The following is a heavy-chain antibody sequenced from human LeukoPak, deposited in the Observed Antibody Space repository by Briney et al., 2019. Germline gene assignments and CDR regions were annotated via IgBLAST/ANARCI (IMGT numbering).Heavy chain of an antibody. V-gene: IGHV3-66*01. CDR1: GFTVSSNY. CDR3: ARAPSEWFGELSPYYYGMDV. CDR2: IYSGGST. Sequence: SGVSLRLSCAASGFTVSSNYMSWVRQAPGKGLEWVSVIYSGGSTYYADSVKGRFTISRDNSKNTLYLQMNSLRAEDTAVYYCARAPSEWFGELSPYYYGMDVWGQGTTVTVSS. J-gene: IGHJ6*02. D-gene: IGHD3-10*01.